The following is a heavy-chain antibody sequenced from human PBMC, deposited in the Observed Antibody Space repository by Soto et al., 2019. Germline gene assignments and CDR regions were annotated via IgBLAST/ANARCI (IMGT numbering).Heavy chain of an antibody. CDR2: IIPIFGTA. CDR3: AKDGGRECYFVNWFDP. J-gene: IGHJ5*02. V-gene: IGHV1-69*15. D-gene: IGHD2-15*01. Sequence: QVQLVQSGAEVKKPGSSVKVSCKASGGTFSNYAITWVRQAPGQGLEWLGRIIPIFGTANYAQKFQGRVTITADESTTTAYMELSSLRSDDTAVYYCAKDGGRECYFVNWFDPWGQGTLVTVSS. CDR1: GGTFSNYA.